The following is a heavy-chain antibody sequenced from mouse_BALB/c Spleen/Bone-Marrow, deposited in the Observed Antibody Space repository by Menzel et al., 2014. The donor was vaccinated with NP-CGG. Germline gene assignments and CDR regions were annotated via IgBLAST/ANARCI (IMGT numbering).Heavy chain of an antibody. D-gene: IGHD1-2*01. Sequence: EVKLMESGGGLVQPGGSLKLSCAASGFDFSRYWMSWVRQAPGKGLEWIGEINPDSSTINYTPSLKDKFIISRDSAKNTLYLQKSKVRSEDTALYYCTRLHYYGYSAYWGQGTLVTVST. CDR2: INPDSSTI. J-gene: IGHJ3*01. CDR1: GFDFSRYW. CDR3: TRLHYYGYSAY. V-gene: IGHV4-1*02.